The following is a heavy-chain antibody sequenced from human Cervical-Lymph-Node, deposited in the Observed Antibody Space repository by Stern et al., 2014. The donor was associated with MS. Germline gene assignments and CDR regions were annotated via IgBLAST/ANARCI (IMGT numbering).Heavy chain of an antibody. CDR3: ARGGVIYTQDRNGFDV. CDR2: IYHSGST. Sequence: VQLVESGSGQAKPSQTLSLTCAVSGGSISSGGSSWNWIRPPPGKGLEWIGFIYHSGSTYYNPFLKGRVFISVDTSKNQFALNLRSGTAADTAVYYCARGGVIYTQDRNGFDVWGQGTMVTVSS. J-gene: IGHJ3*01. V-gene: IGHV4-30-2*01. D-gene: IGHD2-21*01. CDR1: GGSISSGGSS.